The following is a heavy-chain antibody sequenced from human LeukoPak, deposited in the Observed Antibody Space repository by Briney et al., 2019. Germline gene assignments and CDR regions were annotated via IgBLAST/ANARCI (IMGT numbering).Heavy chain of an antibody. Sequence: PGGSLRLSCAASGFTFNTYAMSWVRQPPGKGLEWIGDINHSGSTNYNPSLTSRVTISVDPSKNQFSLNLSSVTAADTAVYYCAPPPYYYGANGYSVAWGQGTLVTVSS. V-gene: IGHV4-34*08. J-gene: IGHJ5*02. D-gene: IGHD3-10*01. CDR3: APPPYYYGANGYSVA. CDR2: INHSGST. CDR1: GFTFNTYA.